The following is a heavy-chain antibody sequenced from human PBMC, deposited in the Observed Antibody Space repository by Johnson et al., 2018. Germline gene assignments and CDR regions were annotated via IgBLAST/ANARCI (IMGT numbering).Heavy chain of an antibody. Sequence: QVQLQESGPGLVKPSETLSLTCSVSGGSISGHHWAWIRQPPGEALERIGFISYNGNPNYNPSLQRRATMSVDMSKDQFSPKLSSVTTEDTAVYYCARDNNWSFDVWGQGTLVTVSS. D-gene: IGHD1-1*01. J-gene: IGHJ4*02. CDR2: ISYNGNP. CDR1: GGSISGHH. CDR3: ARDNNWSFDV. V-gene: IGHV4-59*11.